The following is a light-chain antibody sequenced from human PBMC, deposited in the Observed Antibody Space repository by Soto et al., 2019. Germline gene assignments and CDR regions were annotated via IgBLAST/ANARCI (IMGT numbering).Light chain of an antibody. CDR2: TAS. V-gene: IGKV3-11*01. J-gene: IGKJ4*01. CDR3: QERGRRPRGT. CDR1: QNVGLN. Sequence: EMVLTQSPATLSLSPGDSATLSCRASQNVGLNFAWYQQKSGQPPRLLIHTASSRATGMPARFSGSGSRTDFTLTTSSLEHEDIAVYYCQERGRRPRGTFGGGTKVEMK.